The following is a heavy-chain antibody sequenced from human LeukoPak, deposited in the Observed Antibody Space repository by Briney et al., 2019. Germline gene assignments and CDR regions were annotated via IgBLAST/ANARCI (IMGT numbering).Heavy chain of an antibody. CDR3: ASGDYYDSSGYYWPPFDY. J-gene: IGHJ4*02. Sequence: GGSLRLSCAASGFTFSSYGMHWVRQAPGKGLEWVAVIWYDGSNKYYADSVKGRFTISRDNSKNTLYLQMNSLRAEDMAVYYCASGDYYDSSGYYWPPFDYWGQGTLVTVSS. CDR2: IWYDGSNK. CDR1: GFTFSSYG. V-gene: IGHV3-33*01. D-gene: IGHD3-22*01.